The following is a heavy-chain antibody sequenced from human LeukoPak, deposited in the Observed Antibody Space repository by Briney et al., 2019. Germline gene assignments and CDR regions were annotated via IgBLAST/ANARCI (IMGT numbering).Heavy chain of an antibody. CDR1: GYTFTNYG. V-gene: IGHV1-18*01. CDR2: INAYSGNT. CDR3: ARGAGYYDFLTGWVHTGAFAFDI. Sequence: ASVKVSCKASGYTFTNYGLSWVRQAPGQGLEWMGWINAYSGNTNYAQKVQARVTMTTDTSTSTAYMELRSLRSDDTAVYYCARGAGYYDFLTGWVHTGAFAFDIWGQGTMVTVSS. J-gene: IGHJ3*02. D-gene: IGHD3-9*01.